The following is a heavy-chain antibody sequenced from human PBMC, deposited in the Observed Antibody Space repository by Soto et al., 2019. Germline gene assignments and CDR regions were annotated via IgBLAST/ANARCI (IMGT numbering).Heavy chain of an antibody. CDR2: ISGHNGNT. CDR1: GYSFTIFG. CDR3: ARGGATLTSQLDQ. D-gene: IGHD1-26*01. Sequence: GASVKVSCKASGYSFTIFGIVWVRQAPGQGLEWMGWISGHNGNTRYAQHLQDRVTMTTDTSTSTAYMELRSLRPDDTAVYYCARGGATLTSQLDQWGQGTQVTVSS. V-gene: IGHV1-18*01. J-gene: IGHJ4*02.